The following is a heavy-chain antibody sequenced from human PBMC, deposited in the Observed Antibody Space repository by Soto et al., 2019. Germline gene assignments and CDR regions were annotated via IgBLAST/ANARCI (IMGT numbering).Heavy chain of an antibody. Sequence: EVQLLESGGDLVQPGGSLRLSCAVSRFTFSSYGMNWVRQAPGKGLEWVSSISDDGDSTYYADSVKGRFTISRDNFKNTLDLRMNSLRAEETAVYYCATRGGSQEAAYLDYWGQGTLVTVSS. CDR1: RFTFSSYG. D-gene: IGHD2-15*01. CDR2: ISDDGDST. V-gene: IGHV3-23*01. CDR3: ATRGGSQEAAYLDY. J-gene: IGHJ4*02.